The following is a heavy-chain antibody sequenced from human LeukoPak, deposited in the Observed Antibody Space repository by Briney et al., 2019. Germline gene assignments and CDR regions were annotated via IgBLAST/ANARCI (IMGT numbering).Heavy chain of an antibody. J-gene: IGHJ6*02. CDR1: GFTFSSYS. D-gene: IGHD3-10*01. Sequence: GGSLRLSCAASGFTFSSYSMNWVRQAPGKGLEWVAVISYDGSNKYYADSVKGRFTISRDNSKNTLYLQMNSLRAEDTAVYYCAKNMVRGVIIDLPDYYYGMDVWGQGTTVTVSS. V-gene: IGHV3-30*18. CDR3: AKNMVRGVIIDLPDYYYGMDV. CDR2: ISYDGSNK.